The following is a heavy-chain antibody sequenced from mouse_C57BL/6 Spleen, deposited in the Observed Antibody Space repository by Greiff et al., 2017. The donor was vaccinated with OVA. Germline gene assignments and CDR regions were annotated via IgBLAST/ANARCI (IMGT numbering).Heavy chain of an antibody. CDR1: GYTFTSYW. J-gene: IGHJ4*01. CDR3: ARWGYDEMDY. D-gene: IGHD2-2*01. V-gene: IGHV1-69*01. CDR2: IDPSDSYT. Sequence: QVQLQQPGAELVMPGASVKLSCKASGYTFTSYWMHWVKQRPGPGLEWIGEIDPSDSYTNYNQKFKGKSTLTVDKSSSTAYMQLSSLTSEDSAVYYCARWGYDEMDYWGQGTSVTVSS.